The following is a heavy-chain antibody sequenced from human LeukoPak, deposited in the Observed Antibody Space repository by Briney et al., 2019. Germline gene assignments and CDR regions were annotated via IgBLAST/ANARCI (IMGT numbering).Heavy chain of an antibody. CDR2: IYHTGST. J-gene: IGHJ5*02. D-gene: IGHD1-1*01. Sequence: EWIGHIYHTGSTHCNASLKSRLAMSVDTSRNQFSLRLDSVTVADTAVYYCARGGVVTTTPRFDPWGQGTLVIVSS. CDR3: ARGGVVTTTPRFDP. V-gene: IGHV4-31*02.